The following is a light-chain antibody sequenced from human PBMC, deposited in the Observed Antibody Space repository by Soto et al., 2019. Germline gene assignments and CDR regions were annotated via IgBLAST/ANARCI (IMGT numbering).Light chain of an antibody. CDR3: QQYDDSPPTYT. CDR2: GAS. CDR1: QSVSSSY. Sequence: EIVLTQSPGTLSLSPGERATLSCRASQSVSSSYLAWYQQKPGQAPRLLIYGASSRATGIPDRFSGSGSGTDFTLTISRLEPEDFAVYYCQQYDDSPPTYTFGQGTKVDIK. J-gene: IGKJ2*01. V-gene: IGKV3-20*01.